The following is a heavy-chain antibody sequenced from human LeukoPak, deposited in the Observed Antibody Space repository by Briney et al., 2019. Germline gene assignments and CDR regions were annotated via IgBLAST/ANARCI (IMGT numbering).Heavy chain of an antibody. CDR1: GFTFSTYE. V-gene: IGHV3-9*01. J-gene: IGHJ6*03. Sequence: PGRSLRLSCAASGFTFSTYEMHWVRQAPGKGLEWVSGISWNSGSIGYADSVKGRFTISRDNAKNSLYLQMNSLRGEDTALYYCAKDITSYYYYYMDVWGKGTTVTISS. CDR2: ISWNSGSI. D-gene: IGHD1-14*01. CDR3: AKDITSYYYYYMDV.